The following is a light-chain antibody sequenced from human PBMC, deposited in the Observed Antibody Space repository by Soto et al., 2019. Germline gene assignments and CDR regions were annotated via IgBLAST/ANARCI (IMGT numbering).Light chain of an antibody. CDR1: SSNIGKNS. CDR3: GTWDSSLTVAV. CDR2: DSN. J-gene: IGLJ2*01. V-gene: IGLV1-51*01. Sequence: QSVLTQPPSVSAAPGQTVTISCSGSSSNIGKNSVSWYQQVPGTAPKLLIYDSNKRPSGIPDRFSGSKSGTSATLGITGLQTGDEADYYCGTWDSSLTVAVFGGGTKLTVL.